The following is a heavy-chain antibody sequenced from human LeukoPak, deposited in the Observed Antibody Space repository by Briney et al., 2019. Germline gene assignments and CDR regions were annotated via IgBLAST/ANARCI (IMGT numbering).Heavy chain of an antibody. CDR2: ITGDGDYT. CDR3: AKDILAYYYGSSGYYFDT. CDR1: GFTFSSFA. Sequence: GGSLSLTCSASGFTFSSFAMSWVRQAPGKGLEWLAAITGDGDYTYSADSVTGRFTISRDNSKNALFIQMHSLRAEDTAVYYCAKDILAYYYGSSGYYFDTWGQGTLVTVCS. V-gene: IGHV3-23*01. D-gene: IGHD3-10*01. J-gene: IGHJ4*02.